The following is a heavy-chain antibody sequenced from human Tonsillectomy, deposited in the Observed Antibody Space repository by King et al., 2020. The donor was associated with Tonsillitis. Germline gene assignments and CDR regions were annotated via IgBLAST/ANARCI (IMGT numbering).Heavy chain of an antibody. CDR3: ARPTTVTTRRGAFDI. D-gene: IGHD4-17*01. V-gene: IGHV5-51*01. J-gene: IGHJ3*02. Sequence: VQLVESGAEVKKPGESLKISCKGSGYSFTSYWIDWVRQMPGKGLEWMGIIYPGDSDTRYSPSFQGQVTISADKSISTAYLQWSSLKASGTAMYYCARPTTVTTRRGAFDIWGQGTMVTVSS. CDR2: IYPGDSDT. CDR1: GYSFTSYW.